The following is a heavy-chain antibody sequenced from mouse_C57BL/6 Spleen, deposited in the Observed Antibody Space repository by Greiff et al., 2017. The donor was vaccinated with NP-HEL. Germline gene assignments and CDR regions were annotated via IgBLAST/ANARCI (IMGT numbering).Heavy chain of an antibody. CDR2: ISNLAYSI. V-gene: IGHV5-15*01. D-gene: IGHD2-3*01. CDR3: ASPADGYYHAKDY. J-gene: IGHJ4*01. CDR1: GFTFSDYG. Sequence: EVKLVESGGGLVQPGGSLKLSCAASGFTFSDYGMAWVRQAPRKGPEWVAFISNLAYSIYYADTVTGRFTISRENAKNTLYLEMSSLRSEDTAMYYWASPADGYYHAKDYWGQGTSVTVSS.